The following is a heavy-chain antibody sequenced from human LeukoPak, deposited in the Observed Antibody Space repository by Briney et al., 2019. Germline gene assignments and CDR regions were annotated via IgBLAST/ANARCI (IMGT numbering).Heavy chain of an antibody. J-gene: IGHJ4*02. CDR2: IYHSGST. CDR1: GGSISSSNW. D-gene: IGHD5-18*01. Sequence: SETLSLTCAVSGGSISSSNWWSWVRQPPGKGLEWIGEIYHSGSTNYNPSLKSRVTISVDTSKNQFSLKLSSVTAADTAVYYCARARIQLWYWDYWGQGTLVTVSS. CDR3: ARARIQLWYWDY. V-gene: IGHV4-4*02.